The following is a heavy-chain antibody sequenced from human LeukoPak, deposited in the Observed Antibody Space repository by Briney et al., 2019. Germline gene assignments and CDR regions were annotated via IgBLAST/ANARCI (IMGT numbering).Heavy chain of an antibody. CDR2: INPSGGST. D-gene: IGHD6-13*01. J-gene: IGHJ4*02. Sequence: ASVKVSCKASGYTFTSYYMHWVRQAPGQGLEWMGIINPSGGSTSYAQKFQGRVTMTRDTSTSTVYMELSSLRPEDTAVYYCARAGRSSSWHKTIDYWGQGTLVTVSS. V-gene: IGHV1-46*01. CDR1: GYTFTSYY. CDR3: ARAGRSSSWHKTIDY.